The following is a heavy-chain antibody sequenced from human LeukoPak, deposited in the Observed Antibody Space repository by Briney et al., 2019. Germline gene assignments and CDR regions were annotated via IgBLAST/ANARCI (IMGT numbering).Heavy chain of an antibody. Sequence: GESLKISCKGSGYSFTSYWIGWVRQMPGKGLEWMGIIYPVDSDTRYSPSFQGQVTISADKSISTAYLQWSSLKASDTAMYYCARHGPRRWLQSPTSVNDAFDIWGQGTMVTVSS. D-gene: IGHD5-24*01. CDR2: IYPVDSDT. CDR1: GYSFTSYW. J-gene: IGHJ3*02. V-gene: IGHV5-51*01. CDR3: ARHGPRRWLQSPTSVNDAFDI.